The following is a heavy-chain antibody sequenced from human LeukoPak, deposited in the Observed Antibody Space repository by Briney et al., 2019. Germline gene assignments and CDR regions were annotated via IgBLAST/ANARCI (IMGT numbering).Heavy chain of an antibody. J-gene: IGHJ4*02. V-gene: IGHV4-59*01. D-gene: IGHD2-15*01. CDR3: ARDRGPDCSGGSCWDY. Sequence: SETLSLTCTVSGASIGNYYWSWIRQPPGKGLEWIGYINYSGSTNLNPSLKSRVTISVDTSKNQFSLSLSSVTAADTAVYYCARDRGPDCSGGSCWDYWGQGTLVTVSS. CDR1: GASIGNYY. CDR2: INYSGST.